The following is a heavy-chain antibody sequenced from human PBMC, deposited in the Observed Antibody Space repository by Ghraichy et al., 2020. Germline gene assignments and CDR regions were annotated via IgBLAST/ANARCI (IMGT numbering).Heavy chain of an antibody. CDR3: ARIDEGAPYYFDY. CDR2: IRFDESNI. D-gene: IGHD1-26*01. J-gene: IGHJ4*02. CDR1: GFTFSSYD. Sequence: LSLTCAASGFTFSSYDIHWVRQAPGKGLEWVAFIRFDESNIYYADSVEGRFTISRDNSKNTLYLQMNSLRAEDTAVYYCARIDEGAPYYFDYWGQGTLVTVSS. V-gene: IGHV3-30*02.